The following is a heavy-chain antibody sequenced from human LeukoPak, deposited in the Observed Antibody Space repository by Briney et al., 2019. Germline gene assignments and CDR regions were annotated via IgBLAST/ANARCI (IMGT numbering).Heavy chain of an antibody. D-gene: IGHD3-10*01. V-gene: IGHV3-23*01. CDR2: VSGSGGST. J-gene: IGHJ6*03. CDR1: GFTFSNYW. CDR3: AKGVGGSGSYYAYYMDV. Sequence: GGSLRLSCAASGFTFSNYWMHWVRQAPGKGPEWVSGVSGSGGSTYYADSVKGRFTISRDNSKNTLYLQMNSLRVEDTAKYYCAKGVGGSGSYYAYYMDVWGKGTTVTISS.